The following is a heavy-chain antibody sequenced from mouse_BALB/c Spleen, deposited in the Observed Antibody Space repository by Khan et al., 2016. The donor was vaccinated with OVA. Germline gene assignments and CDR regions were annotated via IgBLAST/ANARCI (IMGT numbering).Heavy chain of an antibody. D-gene: IGHD3-1*01. CDR1: GFTFSSYA. CDR3: ARHNLGPFAY. J-gene: IGHJ3*01. CDR2: INSDGAYT. Sequence: EVELVESGGGLVKPGGSLKLSCAASGFTFSSYAVSWVRQTPEKRLEWVATINSDGAYTYYPDSVKGRFTISRDNAMNTLYLQMSSLRSEDTAMDYCARHNLGPFAYWGQGTLVTVSA. V-gene: IGHV5-9-3*01.